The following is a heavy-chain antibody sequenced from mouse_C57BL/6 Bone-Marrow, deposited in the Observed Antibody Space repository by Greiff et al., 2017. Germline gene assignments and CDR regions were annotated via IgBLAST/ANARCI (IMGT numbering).Heavy chain of an antibody. V-gene: IGHV1-55*01. J-gene: IGHJ2*01. CDR1: GYTFTSYW. Sequence: QVQLQQSGAELVKPGASVKMSCKASGYTFTSYWITWVKQRPGQGLEWIGDIYPTSGRTNYNEKFKGKAILTVDTSSNTAYMQPSSLTSEDSAVLYCASSGPVGRSFYYCGQGTTLTVSS. CDR3: ASSGPVGRSFYY. CDR2: IYPTSGRT.